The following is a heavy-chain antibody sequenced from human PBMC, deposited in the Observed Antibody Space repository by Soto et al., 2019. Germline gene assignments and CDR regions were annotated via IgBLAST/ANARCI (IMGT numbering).Heavy chain of an antibody. CDR2: INAGNGNT. D-gene: IGHD3-22*01. V-gene: IGHV1-3*01. CDR1: GYTFTSYA. CDR3: ARDSFYYYKRSGPGKWFDP. Sequence: GASVKVSCKASGYTFTSYAMHWVRQAPGQRLEWMGWINAGNGNTKYSQKFQGRVTITRDTSASTAYMELSSLRSEDTAVYYCARDSFYYYKRSGPGKWFDPCGQGTLVTVSS. J-gene: IGHJ5*02.